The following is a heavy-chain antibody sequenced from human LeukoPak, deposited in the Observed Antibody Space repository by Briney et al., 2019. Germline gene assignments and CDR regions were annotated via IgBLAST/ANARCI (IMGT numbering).Heavy chain of an antibody. CDR2: ISYDGSNK. V-gene: IGHV3-30*18. J-gene: IGHJ4*02. Sequence: GRSLRLSCAASGFTFSSYGMHWVRQAPGKGLEWVAVISYDGSNKYYADSVKGRFTISRDNSKNTLYLQMNSLRAEDTAVYYCAKDTYNWNLGYWGQGTLVTVSS. CDR3: AKDTYNWNLGY. CDR1: GFTFSSYG. D-gene: IGHD1-20*01.